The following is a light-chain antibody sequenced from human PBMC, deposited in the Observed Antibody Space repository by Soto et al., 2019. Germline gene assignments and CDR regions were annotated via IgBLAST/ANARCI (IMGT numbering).Light chain of an antibody. CDR2: GTS. CDR1: QTVSNSY. V-gene: IGKV3-20*01. CDR3: QQYGSSPWT. Sequence: ETVLTQSPGSLSLSLGDRATLSCRASQTVSNSYLAWYQQKPGHAPRLLIYGTSNRATGIPDRFSGSGSGTDFTLTISRLEPEDFVIYYCQQYGSSPWTVGQGTKVDSK. J-gene: IGKJ1*01.